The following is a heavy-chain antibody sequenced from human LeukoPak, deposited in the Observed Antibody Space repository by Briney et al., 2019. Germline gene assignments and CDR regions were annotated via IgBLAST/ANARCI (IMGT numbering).Heavy chain of an antibody. Sequence: SETLSLTCTVSGGSISSGSYYWSWIRQPAGKGLERIGRIYTSGSTNYNPSLKSRVTISVDTSKNQFSLKLSSVTAADTAVYYCATLGGQKSDYWGQGTLVTVSS. CDR2: IYTSGST. CDR1: GGSISSGSYY. CDR3: ATLGGQKSDY. D-gene: IGHD4-23*01. J-gene: IGHJ4*02. V-gene: IGHV4-61*02.